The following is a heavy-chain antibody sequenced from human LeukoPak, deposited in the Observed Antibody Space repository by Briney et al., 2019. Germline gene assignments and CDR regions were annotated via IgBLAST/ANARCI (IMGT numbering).Heavy chain of an antibody. V-gene: IGHV4-30-4*01. D-gene: IGHD3-16*02. CDR1: GGSISSGDYY. CDR3: ARETYYDYVWGSYRYSGY. J-gene: IGHJ4*02. Sequence: SETLSLTCTVSGGSISSGDYYWSWIRQPPGKGLEWIGYIYYSGSTYYNPSLKSRVTISVDTSKNQFSLKLSSVTAADTAVYYCARETYYDYVWGSYRYSGYWGQGTLVTVSS. CDR2: IYYSGST.